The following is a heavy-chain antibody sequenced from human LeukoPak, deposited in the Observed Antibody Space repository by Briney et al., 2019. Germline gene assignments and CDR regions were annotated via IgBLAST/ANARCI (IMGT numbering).Heavy chain of an antibody. V-gene: IGHV1-24*01. CDR3: ATASRTMVRGAIWAFDI. D-gene: IGHD3-10*01. Sequence: ASVKVSCKASGYTFTSYAMHWVRQAPGKGLEWMGGFDPEDGETIYAQKFQGRVTMTEDTSTDTAYMELSSLRSEDTAVYYCATASRTMVRGAIWAFDIWGQGTMVTVSS. J-gene: IGHJ3*02. CDR2: FDPEDGET. CDR1: GYTFTSYA.